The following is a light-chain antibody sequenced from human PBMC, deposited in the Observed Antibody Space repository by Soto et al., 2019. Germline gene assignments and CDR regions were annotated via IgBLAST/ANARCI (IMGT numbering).Light chain of an antibody. CDR1: SGSIASNY. Sequence: NFMLTQPHSVSESPEKTVIISCTRSSGSIASNYVQWYQQRPGSAPTIVIYEDNQRPSGVPDRFSGSVDSSSNSASLTISGLKTEDEADYYCHSYESNNVVFGGGTKVTVL. J-gene: IGLJ3*02. V-gene: IGLV6-57*03. CDR3: HSYESNNVV. CDR2: EDN.